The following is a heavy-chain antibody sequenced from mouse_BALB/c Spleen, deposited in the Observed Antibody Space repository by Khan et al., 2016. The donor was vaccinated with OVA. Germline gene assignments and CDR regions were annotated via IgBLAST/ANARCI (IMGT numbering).Heavy chain of an antibody. CDR1: GFTFSNYA. V-gene: IGHV5-6-5*01. CDR3: ARDYWFVY. CDR2: ISSGGST. Sequence: EVMLVESGGGLVKPGGSLKVSCAASGFTFSNYAMSWVRQTPEKRLEWVASISSGGSTYYPDSAKGRFTISRDNARNILYLQMRSLRSEDTAMYYCARDYWFVYWGQGTLVTVSA. J-gene: IGHJ3*01.